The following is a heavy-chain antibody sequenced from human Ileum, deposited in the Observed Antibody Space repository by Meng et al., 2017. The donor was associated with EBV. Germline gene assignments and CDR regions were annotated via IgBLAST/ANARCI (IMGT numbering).Heavy chain of an antibody. V-gene: IGHV4-4*02. CDR1: DGSISSSNW. CDR2: IYYSGSP. CDR3: ARHSGYNQGY. D-gene: IGHD5-24*01. Sequence: QGPGPGLVKPSGTLSLICVVFDGSISSSNWWSWVRQPPGKGLEWIGQIYYSGSPSYNPSLKSRVTMSVDKSKNQVSLNLNSVTAADTALYYCARHSGYNQGYWGQGTLVTVSS. J-gene: IGHJ4*02.